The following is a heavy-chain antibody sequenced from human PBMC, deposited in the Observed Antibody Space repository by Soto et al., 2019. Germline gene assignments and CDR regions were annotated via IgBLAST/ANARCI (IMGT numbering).Heavy chain of an antibody. V-gene: IGHV4-59*01. D-gene: IGHD5-12*01. Sequence: SETLSLTCTVSGGSISSYYWSWIRQPPGKGLEWIGYIYYSGSTNYNPSLKSRVTISLDTSKDQFSLKLSSVTAADTAVYYCARSGGGYDFDYWGQGTLVTVSS. CDR2: IYYSGST. CDR3: ARSGGGYDFDY. CDR1: GGSISSYY. J-gene: IGHJ4*02.